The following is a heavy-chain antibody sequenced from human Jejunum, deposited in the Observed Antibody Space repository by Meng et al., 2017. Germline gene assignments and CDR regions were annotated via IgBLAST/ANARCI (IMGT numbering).Heavy chain of an antibody. CDR2: IYHSGNT. CDR3: AYLPYCSTSTCYHGWFDP. Sequence: SETLSLTCTVSGYSISSGYYWGWIRQSPGKGLEWIGSIYHSGNTYYNPSLKSRVTLSVDTSKNQFSLKLSSVTAADTAVYYCAYLPYCSTSTCYHGWFDPWGQGTRVTCSS. J-gene: IGHJ5*02. V-gene: IGHV4-38-2*02. D-gene: IGHD2-2*01. CDR1: GYSISSGYY.